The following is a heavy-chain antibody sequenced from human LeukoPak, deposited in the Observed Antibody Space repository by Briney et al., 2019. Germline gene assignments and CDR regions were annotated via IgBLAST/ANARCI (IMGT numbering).Heavy chain of an antibody. Sequence: GGSLRLSCAASGFAFNNAWMNWVRQAPGEGLEWVGRIKSKADGETTDYAAPVEGRFIISRDDSENTLYLQMSSLKTEDTAVYYCVTDGSKGYWGQGTLVTVSS. CDR2: IKSKADGETT. D-gene: IGHD2-2*01. V-gene: IGHV3-15*01. CDR1: GFAFNNAW. CDR3: VTDGSKGY. J-gene: IGHJ4*02.